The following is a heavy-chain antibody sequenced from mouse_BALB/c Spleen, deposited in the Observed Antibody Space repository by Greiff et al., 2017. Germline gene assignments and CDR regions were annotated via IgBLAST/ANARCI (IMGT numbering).Heavy chain of an antibody. CDR3: AREVRGAMDY. D-gene: IGHD2-14*01. J-gene: IGHJ4*01. Sequence: QVQLQQSGAELVRPGVSVKISCKGSGYTFTDYAMHWVKQSHAKSLEWIGVISTYYGDASYNQKFKGKATMTVDKSSSTAYMELARLTSEDSAIYYCAREVRGAMDYWGQGTSVTVSS. CDR1: GYTFTDYA. CDR2: ISTYYGDA. V-gene: IGHV1S137*01.